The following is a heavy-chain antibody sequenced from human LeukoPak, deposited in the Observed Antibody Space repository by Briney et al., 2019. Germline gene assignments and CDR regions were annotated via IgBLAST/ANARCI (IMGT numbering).Heavy chain of an antibody. V-gene: IGHV3-30*18. CDR1: GFTFSSYG. CDR2: ISYDGSNK. D-gene: IGHD3-9*01. Sequence: GRSLRLSCAASGFTFSSYGMHWVRQAPGKGLEWVAVISYDGSNKYYADSVKGRFTISRDNSKNTLYLQMNSLRAEDTAVYYCAKDVYPTYYDILTGYFPSTFFDYWGQGTLVTVSS. CDR3: AKDVYPTYYDILTGYFPSTFFDY. J-gene: IGHJ4*02.